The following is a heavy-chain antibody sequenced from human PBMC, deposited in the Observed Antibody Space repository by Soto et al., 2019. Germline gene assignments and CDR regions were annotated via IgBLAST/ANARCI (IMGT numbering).Heavy chain of an antibody. CDR1: GFTFSNAW. CDR2: IKSKTDGGTT. V-gene: IGHV3-15*01. Sequence: GGSLRLSCAASGFTFSNAWMSWVRQAPGKGLEWVGRIKSKTDGGTTDYVAPVKGRFTISRDDSKNTLYLQMDSPKTDDTAVYYCTTDDPINRHWGQGALVTVSS. CDR3: TTDDPINRH. J-gene: IGHJ4*02.